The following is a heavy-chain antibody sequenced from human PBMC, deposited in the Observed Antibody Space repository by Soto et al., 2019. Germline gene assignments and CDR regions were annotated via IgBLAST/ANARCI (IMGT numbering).Heavy chain of an antibody. CDR2: IFDSGST. CDR1: GGSISSGGYY. Sequence: NPSETLSLTCTVSGGSISSGGYYWSWIRQHPGKGLEWIGYIFDSGSTYYNPSLKSRVTISVDTSRNQFSLKLSSVTAADTAVYYCARTRTGTYDYWGQGTLVTVLL. CDR3: ARTRTGTYDY. J-gene: IGHJ4*02. D-gene: IGHD1-1*01. V-gene: IGHV4-31*03.